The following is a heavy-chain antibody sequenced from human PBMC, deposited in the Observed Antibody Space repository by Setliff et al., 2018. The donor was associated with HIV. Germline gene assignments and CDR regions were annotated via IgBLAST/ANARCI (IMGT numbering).Heavy chain of an antibody. Sequence: GSLRLSCAASGFTLSSAWMNWVRQAPGKGLEWVGRIKSKTDGDTTDYAAPVKGRFTVSRDNAKNSLYLQMNSLRAEDTAVYYCARVQGGFLGYCSGGSCYSSQWGQGTLVTVSS. J-gene: IGHJ4*02. CDR1: GFTLSSAW. V-gene: IGHV3-15*07. CDR2: IKSKTDGDTT. D-gene: IGHD2-15*01. CDR3: ARVQGGFLGYCSGGSCYSSQ.